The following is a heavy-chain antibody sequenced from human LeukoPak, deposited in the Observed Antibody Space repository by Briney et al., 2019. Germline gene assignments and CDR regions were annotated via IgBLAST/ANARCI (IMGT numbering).Heavy chain of an antibody. CDR1: GYTFTGYY. V-gene: IGHV1-2*02. CDR3: ARDSTDDYGKEGLDY. Sequence: GASVKVSCKASGYTFTGYYMHWVRQAPGQGLEWMGWINPNSGGTNYAQKLQGRVTMTTDTSTSTAYMELRSLRSDDTAVYYCARDSTDDYGKEGLDYWGQGTLVTVSS. CDR2: INPNSGGT. J-gene: IGHJ4*02. D-gene: IGHD4-17*01.